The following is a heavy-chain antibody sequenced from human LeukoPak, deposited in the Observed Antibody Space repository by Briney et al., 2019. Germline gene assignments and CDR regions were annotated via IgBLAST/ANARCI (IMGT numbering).Heavy chain of an antibody. CDR3: TTVGQLLWGLNYYYYMDV. CDR1: GFTFGDYA. D-gene: IGHD2-2*01. J-gene: IGHJ6*03. CDR2: IKSKTDGGTT. Sequence: GGSLRLSCTASGFTFGDYAMTWVRQAPGKGLEWVGRIKSKTDGGTTDYAAPVKGRFTISRDDSKNTLYLQMNSLKTEDTAVYYCTTVGQLLWGLNYYYYMDVWGKGTTVTVSS. V-gene: IGHV3-15*01.